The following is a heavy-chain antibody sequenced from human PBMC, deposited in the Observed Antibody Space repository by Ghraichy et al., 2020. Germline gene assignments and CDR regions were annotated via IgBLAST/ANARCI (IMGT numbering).Heavy chain of an antibody. J-gene: IGHJ6*02. CDR3: VNSVLWLGGVYYYSGVDA. Sequence: GSLRLSCSASGFTFSNFAIHWVRQAPGKGLEYVSAINKNGANTYYADSVKGRFTISRDNSKNTVYLQMSSLRVEDTAVYFCVNSVLWLGGVYYYSGVDAWGQGTTVTVSS. D-gene: IGHD3-10*01. CDR1: GFTFSNFA. CDR2: INKNGANT. V-gene: IGHV3-64D*06.